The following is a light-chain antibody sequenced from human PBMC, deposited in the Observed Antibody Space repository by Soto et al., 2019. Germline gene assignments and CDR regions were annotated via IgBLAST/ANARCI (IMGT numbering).Light chain of an antibody. CDR3: CSYTTSSTVL. J-gene: IGLJ2*01. Sequence: QSVLTQPASVSGSPGQAITISCTGTSSDVGGYNYVSWYQQHPGKAPKLMIYDVSNRPSGVSNRFSGSKSGNTASLTISGLQAEDEADYYCCSYTTSSTVLFGGGTKLTVL. CDR2: DVS. V-gene: IGLV2-14*03. CDR1: SSDVGGYNY.